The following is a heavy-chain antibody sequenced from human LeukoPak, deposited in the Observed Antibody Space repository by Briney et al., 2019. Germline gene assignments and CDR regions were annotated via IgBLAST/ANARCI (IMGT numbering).Heavy chain of an antibody. D-gene: IGHD2-15*01. CDR3: ARRSGYCSGGSCPYFDY. Sequence: GGSLRLSCAASGFTFSSYAMSWVRQAPGKGLEWVSAISGSGGSTYYADSVKGRFTISRDNAKNSLYLQMNSLRDEDTAVYYCARRSGYCSGGSCPYFDYWGQGTLVTVSS. J-gene: IGHJ4*02. CDR1: GFTFSSYA. CDR2: ISGSGGST. V-gene: IGHV3-23*01.